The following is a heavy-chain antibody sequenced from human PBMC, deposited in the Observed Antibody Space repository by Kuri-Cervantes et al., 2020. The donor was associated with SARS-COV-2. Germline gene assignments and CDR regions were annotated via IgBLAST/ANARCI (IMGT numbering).Heavy chain of an antibody. V-gene: IGHV2-70*12. CDR3: ARMPGLAGSYSYDY. CDR1: GFSLNTRGMS. J-gene: IGHJ4*02. CDR2: IEWNDDK. Sequence: SGPTLVKPTQTLTLTCSISGFSLNTRGMSVSWFRRPPGKALEWLARIEWNDDKYYSTSLKTKLSVPKDTSENQVALTLTNMDPLDSATYYCARMPGLAGSYSYDYWGQGTLVTVSS. D-gene: IGHD1-26*01.